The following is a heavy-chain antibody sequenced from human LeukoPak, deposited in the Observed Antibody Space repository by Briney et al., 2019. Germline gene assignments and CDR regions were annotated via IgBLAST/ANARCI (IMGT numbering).Heavy chain of an antibody. CDR1: GGSISSYY. J-gene: IGHJ3*02. D-gene: IGHD2-15*01. CDR3: ARGWTPTDAFDI. V-gene: IGHV4-59*01. Sequence: PSETLSLTCTVSGGSISSYYWSWIRQPPGKGLEWIGYIYYSGSTNYNPSHKSRVTISVDTSKNQFSLKLSSVTAADTAVYYCARGWTPTDAFDIWGQGTMVTVSS. CDR2: IYYSGST.